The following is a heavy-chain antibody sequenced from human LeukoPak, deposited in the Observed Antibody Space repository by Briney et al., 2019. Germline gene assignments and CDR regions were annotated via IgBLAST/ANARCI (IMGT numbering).Heavy chain of an antibody. CDR1: GGSISSYY. J-gene: IGHJ3*02. D-gene: IGHD3-10*01. CDR3: ASVEYYGSGSYFAFDI. Sequence: SETLSLTCSVSGGSISSYYWNWIRQPPGKGLEWIGYIYYSGSTNYNPSLKSRVTISVDTSRNQFSLNLSSVTAADTAVYYCASVEYYGSGSYFAFDIWGQGTMVTVPS. CDR2: IYYSGST. V-gene: IGHV4-59*01.